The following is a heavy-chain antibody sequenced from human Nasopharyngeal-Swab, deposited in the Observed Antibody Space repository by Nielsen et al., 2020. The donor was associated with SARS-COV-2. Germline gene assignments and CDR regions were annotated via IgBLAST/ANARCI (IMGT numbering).Heavy chain of an antibody. D-gene: IGHD6-19*01. CDR1: GYIFASYW. Sequence: GESLKISCQVSGYIFASYWLGWVRQMPGKGLEWMGIIYPGDSDTRYSPSFQGQVTISADKSISTAYLQWSSLKASDTAMYYCARQTSEYSSGWYRGYYFDYWGQGTLVTVSS. CDR3: ARQTSEYSSGWYRGYYFDY. CDR2: IYPGDSDT. V-gene: IGHV5-51*01. J-gene: IGHJ4*02.